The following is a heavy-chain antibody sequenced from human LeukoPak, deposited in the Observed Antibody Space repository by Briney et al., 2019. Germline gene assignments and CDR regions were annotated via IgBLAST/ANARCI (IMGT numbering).Heavy chain of an antibody. CDR1: GFTFSSYA. CDR2: ISGSGAST. CDR3: AKVGYCSSTSCYREIGY. J-gene: IGHJ4*02. Sequence: GGSLRLSCAASGFTFSSYAMSWVRQAPGKGLEWVSAISGSGASTYYADSVKGRFTISRDNSKNTLYLQMNSLRAEDTAVYYCAKVGYCSSTSCYREIGYWGQGTLATVSS. V-gene: IGHV3-23*01. D-gene: IGHD2-2*02.